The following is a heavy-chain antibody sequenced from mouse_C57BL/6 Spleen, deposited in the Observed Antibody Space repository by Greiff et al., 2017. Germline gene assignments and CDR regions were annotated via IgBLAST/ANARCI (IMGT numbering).Heavy chain of an antibody. D-gene: IGHD1-1*01. CDR3: ARSRETVVDRYFDV. V-gene: IGHV1-61*01. J-gene: IGHJ1*03. Sequence: QVQLQQPGAELVRPGSSVKLSCKASGYTFTSYWMDWVKQRPGQGLEWIGNIYPSDSETHYNQKFKDKATLTVDKSSSTAYMRLSSLTSEDSAVYYCARSRETVVDRYFDVWGTGTTVTVSS. CDR2: IYPSDSET. CDR1: GYTFTSYW.